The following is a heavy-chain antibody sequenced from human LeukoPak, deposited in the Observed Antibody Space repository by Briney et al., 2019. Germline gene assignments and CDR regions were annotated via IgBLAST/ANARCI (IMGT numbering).Heavy chain of an antibody. CDR2: IYYSGST. CDR3: AREGGPGIVDTLIDY. CDR1: GGSISSYY. Sequence: SETLSLTCTVSGGSISSYYWSWIRQPPGKGLKWIGYIYYSGSTNYNPSLKSRVTISVDTSKNQFSLKLSSVTAADTAVYYCAREGGPGIVDTLIDYWGQGTLVTVSS. V-gene: IGHV4-59*12. D-gene: IGHD1-26*01. J-gene: IGHJ4*02.